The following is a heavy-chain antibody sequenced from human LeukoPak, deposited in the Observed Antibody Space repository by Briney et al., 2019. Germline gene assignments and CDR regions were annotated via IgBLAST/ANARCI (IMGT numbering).Heavy chain of an antibody. V-gene: IGHV3-33*01. J-gene: IGHJ4*02. CDR2: IWYDGSRK. Sequence: PGGSLRLSCAASGFSLTTYGTHWLRQAPGKGLEWVAVIWYDGSRKFYGDSVKGRFTVSRDTSENTMYLQMNTLRVDDTAVYYCVRDGGSGIDYWGQGTLVTVSS. D-gene: IGHD3-10*01. CDR1: GFSLTTYG. CDR3: VRDGGSGIDY.